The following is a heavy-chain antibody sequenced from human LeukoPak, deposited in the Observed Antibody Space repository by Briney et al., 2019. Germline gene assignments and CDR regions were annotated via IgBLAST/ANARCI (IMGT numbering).Heavy chain of an antibody. J-gene: IGHJ4*02. CDR2: IYPGDSDT. D-gene: IGHD6-13*01. V-gene: IGHV5-51*01. CDR3: ARGLSGVTFWYHFDY. Sequence: GESLKISCNGSGYSFTNYWIAWVRQMPGKGLEWMGIIYPGDSDTKYSPSFRGQVTISADRSISTAYLQWSSLKASDTAIYYCARGLSGVTFWYHFDYWGQGTPVTVSS. CDR1: GYSFTNYW.